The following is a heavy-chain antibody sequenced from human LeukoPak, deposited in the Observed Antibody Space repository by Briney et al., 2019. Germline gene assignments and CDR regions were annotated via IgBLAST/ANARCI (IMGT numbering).Heavy chain of an antibody. CDR3: ARESGKFDY. J-gene: IGHJ4*02. Sequence: GGSLRLSCVASGLPIADFAMHWVRQAPGKGLEWVSLISGDAVSTFYADSVKGRFSISRDNSKNPMSLEMNSLRTEDTAMYYCARESGKFDYWGQGTPVAVSS. CDR1: GLPIADFA. CDR2: ISGDAVST. V-gene: IGHV3-43*02.